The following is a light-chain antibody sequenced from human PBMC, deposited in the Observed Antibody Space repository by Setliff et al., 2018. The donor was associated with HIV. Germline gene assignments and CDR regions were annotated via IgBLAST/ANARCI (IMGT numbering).Light chain of an antibody. CDR3: ASWDESLGGLYV. V-gene: IGLV1-47*01. CDR1: TSNIGSSF. Sequence: QSVLTQPSSASGTPGQNVTIFCSGTTSNIGSSFVYWYRQLPGTTPQLLIYRSDQRPSGVPDRFSGSKSGTSASLAITGLRSDGEADYYCASWDESLGGLYVFGGGTKVTVL. CDR2: RSD. J-gene: IGLJ1*01.